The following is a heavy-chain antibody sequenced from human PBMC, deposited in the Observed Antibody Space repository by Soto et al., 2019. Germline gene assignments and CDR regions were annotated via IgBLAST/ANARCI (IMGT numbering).Heavy chain of an antibody. J-gene: IGHJ5*02. V-gene: IGHV3-30-3*01. CDR3: ARAGHDVVVTAPGENWFDP. D-gene: IGHD2-21*02. Sequence: GGSLRLSCAASGFTFSSYAMHWVRQAPGKGLEWVAVISYDGSNKYYADSVKGRFTISRDNSKNTLHLQMNSLRAEDTAVYYCARAGHDVVVTAPGENWFDPWGQGTLVTVSS. CDR2: ISYDGSNK. CDR1: GFTFSSYA.